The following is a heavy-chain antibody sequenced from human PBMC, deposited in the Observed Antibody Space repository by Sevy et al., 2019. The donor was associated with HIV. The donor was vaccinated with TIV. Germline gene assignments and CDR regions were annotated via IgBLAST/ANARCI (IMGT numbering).Heavy chain of an antibody. CDR3: ARAQQITMLVVIGGLYFDF. CDR1: GFTFSSNW. D-gene: IGHD3-22*01. CDR2: VKQDMSEK. J-gene: IGHJ4*02. V-gene: IGHV3-7*01. Sequence: RLSCATSGFTFSSNWMTWVRQAPGKGLEWVANVKQDMSEKYYADSVKGRFTISRDNAKNSLYLEMNSLRAEDTAVYYCARAQQITMLVVIGGLYFDFWGQGTLVTVSS.